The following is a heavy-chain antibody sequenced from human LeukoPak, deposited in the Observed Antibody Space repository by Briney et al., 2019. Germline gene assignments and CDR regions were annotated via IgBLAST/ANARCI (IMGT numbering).Heavy chain of an antibody. CDR1: GGTFSSYA. CDR2: ISPIFGTA. Sequence: VASVKVSCKASGGTFSSYAISWVRQAPGQGLEWMGGISPIFGTANYAQKVQGRVMITADKSTSTAYMELSSLRSEDTAVYYCASGLVAALSAFDIWGQGTMVTVSS. D-gene: IGHD2-15*01. V-gene: IGHV1-69*06. J-gene: IGHJ3*02. CDR3: ASGLVAALSAFDI.